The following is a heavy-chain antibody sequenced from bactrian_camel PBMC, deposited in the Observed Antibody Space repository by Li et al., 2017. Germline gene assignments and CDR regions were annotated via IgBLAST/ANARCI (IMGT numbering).Heavy chain of an antibody. J-gene: IGHJ6*01. Sequence: HVQLVESGGGLVQPGGSLTLSCLASGFTFSTYGMHWLRKAPGRGLEWVSAINSGGSTYYAHSVKGRFTIFRDNAKNTVYLQLNNLKTEDSAMYYCASSSVMISPTGYWGQ. CDR1: GFTFSTYG. V-gene: IGHV3S1*01. CDR2: INSGGST. CDR3: ASSSVMISPTGY.